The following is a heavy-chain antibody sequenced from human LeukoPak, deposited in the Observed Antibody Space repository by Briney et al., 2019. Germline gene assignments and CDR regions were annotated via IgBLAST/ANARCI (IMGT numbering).Heavy chain of an antibody. V-gene: IGHV4-61*02. J-gene: IGHJ5*02. D-gene: IGHD2-21*01. CDR3: ARGHIGP. Sequence: SETLSLTCTVSGGSISSGSYYWSWIRQPAGKGLEWIGRIYTSGSTNYNPSLKSRATISVDTSKNQFSLKLSSVTAADTAVYYCARGHIGPWGQGTLVTVSS. CDR1: GGSISSGSYY. CDR2: IYTSGST.